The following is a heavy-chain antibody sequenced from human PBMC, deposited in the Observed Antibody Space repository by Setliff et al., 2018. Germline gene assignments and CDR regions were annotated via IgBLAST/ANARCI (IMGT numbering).Heavy chain of an antibody. D-gene: IGHD3-22*01. Sequence: LRLSCSASGFTFRIYWMSWVRQAPGKGLEWVAYIRYGGSKKDYADYVRGRFTISRDDSKNTVSLQMSSLRAEDTAVYYCAKEIQPRRGPVYDSSGLAFDYWGQGTLVTVSS. CDR3: AKEIQPRRGPVYDSSGLAFDY. V-gene: IGHV3-30*02. CDR2: IRYGGSKK. J-gene: IGHJ4*01. CDR1: GFTFRIYW.